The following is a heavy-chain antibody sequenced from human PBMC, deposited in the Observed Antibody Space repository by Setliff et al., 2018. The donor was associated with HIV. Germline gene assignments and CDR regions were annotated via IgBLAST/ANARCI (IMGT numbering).Heavy chain of an antibody. CDR1: GGTFIKYF. D-gene: IGHD3-22*01. J-gene: IGHJ2*01. V-gene: IGHV1-69*13. CDR2: IIPIFGST. Sequence: SVKVSCKASGGTFIKYFMNWVRQAPGQGLEWMGGIIPIFGSTTYAQKFQGRVTITADESKNTVEMELSSLTSEDTAVYYCARDDHYYDMGSILSDWFFDLWDRGTLVTVSS. CDR3: ARDDHYYDMGSILSDWFFDL.